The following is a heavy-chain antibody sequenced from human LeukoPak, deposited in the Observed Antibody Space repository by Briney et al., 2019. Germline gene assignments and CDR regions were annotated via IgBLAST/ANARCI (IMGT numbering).Heavy chain of an antibody. CDR3: ARGGDYDILTGYSHDAFDI. V-gene: IGHV4-61*05. CDR1: GGSISSSSYY. D-gene: IGHD3-9*01. J-gene: IGHJ3*02. CDR2: IYYSGST. Sequence: SETLSLTRTVSGGSISSSSYYWGWIRQPPGKGLEWIGYIYYSGSTNYNPSLKSRVTISVDTSKNQFSLKLSSVTAADTAVYYCARGGDYDILTGYSHDAFDIWGQGTMVTVSS.